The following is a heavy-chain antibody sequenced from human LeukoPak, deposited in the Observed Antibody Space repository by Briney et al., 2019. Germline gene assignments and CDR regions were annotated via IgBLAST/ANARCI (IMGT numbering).Heavy chain of an antibody. V-gene: IGHV3-23*01. CDR2: ISGSGGST. J-gene: IGHJ4*02. CDR1: GFTFNTYA. CDR3: AKDPYYYDSSGYPLDY. D-gene: IGHD3-22*01. Sequence: GGSLRLSCAASGFTFNTYAMSWVRQAPGKGLEWVSAISGSGGSTYYADSVKGRFTISRDNSKNTLCLQMNSLRAEDTAVYYCAKDPYYYDSSGYPLDYWGQGTLVTVSS.